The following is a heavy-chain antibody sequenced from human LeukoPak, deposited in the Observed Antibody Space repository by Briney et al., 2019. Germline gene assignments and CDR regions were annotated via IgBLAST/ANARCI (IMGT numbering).Heavy chain of an antibody. CDR2: ISYDGSNK. CDR3: ARGDYGDYSLTRFDP. D-gene: IGHD4-17*01. J-gene: IGHJ5*02. V-gene: IGHV3-30*03. Sequence: GGSLRLSCAASGFTFSSYGMHWVRQAPGKGLEWVAVISYDGSNKYYADSVKGRFTISRDNSKNTLYLQMNSLRAEDTAVYYCARGDYGDYSLTRFDPWGQGTLVTVSS. CDR1: GFTFSSYG.